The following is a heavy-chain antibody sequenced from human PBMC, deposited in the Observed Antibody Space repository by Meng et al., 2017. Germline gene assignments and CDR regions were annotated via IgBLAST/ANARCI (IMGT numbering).Heavy chain of an antibody. V-gene: IGHV4-34*01. Sequence: GSLRLSCAVYGGSFSGYYWSWIRQPPGKGLEWIGEINHSGSTNYNPSLKSRVTISVDTYKNQFSLKLSSVTAADTAVYYCARGGVGYCSSTSCAIGDSAFDIWGQGTMVTVSS. D-gene: IGHD2-2*01. CDR2: INHSGST. CDR3: ARGGVGYCSSTSCAIGDSAFDI. CDR1: GGSFSGYY. J-gene: IGHJ3*02.